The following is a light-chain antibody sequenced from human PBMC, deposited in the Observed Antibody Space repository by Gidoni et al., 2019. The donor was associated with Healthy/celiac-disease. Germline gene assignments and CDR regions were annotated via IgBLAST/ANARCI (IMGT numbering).Light chain of an antibody. J-gene: IGKJ3*01. CDR2: AAS. CDR1: QSISSY. Sequence: DIQMTQSPSSLSASVGDRVTITCRASQSISSYLNWYQQKPGKAPKLLIYAASSLQSGVRSRFSGSGSGTDFTLTISSLQPEDFATYYCQQSYSTPFTFGPGTKVDI. CDR3: QQSYSTPFT. V-gene: IGKV1-39*01.